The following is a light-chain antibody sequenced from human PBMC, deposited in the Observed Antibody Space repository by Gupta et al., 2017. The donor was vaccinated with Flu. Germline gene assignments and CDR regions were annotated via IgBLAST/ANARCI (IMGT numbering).Light chain of an antibody. J-gene: IGKJ4*01. CDR1: QSISTD. V-gene: IGKV3-15*01. CDR2: GSS. CDR3: QQYNIRPPLT. Sequence: IVMTQSPATLSVSPGERATLSCRASQSISTDLAWYQQQPGQAPRLLMFGSSTRATGIPARCSGSGSGTEYTLIISSLQSEDVAVYYCQQYNIRPPLTFGGGTKVEIK.